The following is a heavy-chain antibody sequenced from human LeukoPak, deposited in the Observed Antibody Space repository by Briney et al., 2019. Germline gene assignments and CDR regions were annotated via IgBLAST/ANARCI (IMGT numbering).Heavy chain of an antibody. CDR2: INQSGIT. V-gene: IGHV4-34*01. CDR3: ARGRRPPLIPSAIYYYYHMDV. Sequence: SETLSLTCAVYGESLSSYYWSWIRQPPGKGLEWIGEINQSGITNYNPSLKSRVTISVDTSKNQFSLKLSSVTAADTALYYCARGRRPPLIPSAIYYYYHMDVWGKGTTVTVSS. CDR1: GESLSSYY. D-gene: IGHD2-2*02. J-gene: IGHJ6*03.